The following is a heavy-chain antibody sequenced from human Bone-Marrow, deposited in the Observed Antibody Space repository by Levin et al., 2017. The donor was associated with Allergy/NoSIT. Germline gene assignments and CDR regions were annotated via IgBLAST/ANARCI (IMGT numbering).Heavy chain of an antibody. J-gene: IGHJ4*02. CDR2: IKSKTDGGTT. CDR3: TTEYGYYFQGSGYYPVDY. V-gene: IGHV3-15*01. Sequence: PGGSLRLSCAASGFTFTNAWMSWIRQAPGKGLEWIGLIKSKTDGGTTDYAAPVKGRFTISRDDSENTVYLHMNTLKVEDTGVYYCTTEYGYYFQGSGYYPVDYWGQGTLVTVSS. CDR1: GFTFTNAW. D-gene: IGHD3-3*01.